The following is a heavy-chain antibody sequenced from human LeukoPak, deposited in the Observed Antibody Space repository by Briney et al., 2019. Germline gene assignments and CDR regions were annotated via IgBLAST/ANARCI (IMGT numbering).Heavy chain of an antibody. V-gene: IGHV4-4*07. J-gene: IGHJ6*02. CDR2: IYTSGST. Sequence: SETLSLTCTVSGGSITNYYWSWIRQPAGKGLEWIGRIYTSGSTSYNPSLKSQVTMSVDTSKNQFSLKLSSVTAADTAVYYCARGCSSTSCWLRMDVWGQGTTVTVSS. CDR3: ARGCSSTSCWLRMDV. D-gene: IGHD2-2*01. CDR1: GGSITNYY.